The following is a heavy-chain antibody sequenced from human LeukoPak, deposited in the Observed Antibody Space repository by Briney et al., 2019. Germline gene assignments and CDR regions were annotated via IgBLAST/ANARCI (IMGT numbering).Heavy chain of an antibody. CDR3: ARFAPRLNFDY. CDR1: GGSISSYY. J-gene: IGHJ4*02. D-gene: IGHD1-1*01. Sequence: SETLSLTCTVSGGSISSYYWSWIRQPPGKGLEWIGYIYYSGSTNYNPSLKSRVTISVDTSKNQFSLKLSSVTAADTAVYYCARFAPRLNFDYWGQGTLVTVSS. CDR2: IYYSGST. V-gene: IGHV4-59*01.